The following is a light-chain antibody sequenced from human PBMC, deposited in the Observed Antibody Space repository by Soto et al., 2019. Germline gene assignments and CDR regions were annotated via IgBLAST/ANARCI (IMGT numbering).Light chain of an antibody. V-gene: IGLV2-11*01. CDR1: SSDVGGYNY. J-gene: IGLJ2*01. CDR3: CSYAGSYTL. CDR2: DVS. Sequence: QSAPTQPRSVSGSPGQSVTISCTGTSSDVGGYNYVSWYQQHPGKAPKLMIYDVSNRPSGVPDRFSGSKSGNTASLTISGLQAEDEADYYCCSYAGSYTLFGGGTKLTVL.